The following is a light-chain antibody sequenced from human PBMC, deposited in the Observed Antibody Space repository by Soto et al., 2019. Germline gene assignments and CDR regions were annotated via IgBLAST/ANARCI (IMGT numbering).Light chain of an antibody. J-gene: IGLJ1*01. Sequence: QSVLTQPASVSGSPGQSITISCTGTSSDVGSYNLVSWYQQHPGKAPKLMIYEGSKRPSGVSNRFSGSKSGNTASLTISGLQAEDEADYYCCSYAGSSTLVDVFGTGTKLTVL. CDR3: CSYAGSSTLVDV. CDR1: SSDVGSYNL. V-gene: IGLV2-23*01. CDR2: EGS.